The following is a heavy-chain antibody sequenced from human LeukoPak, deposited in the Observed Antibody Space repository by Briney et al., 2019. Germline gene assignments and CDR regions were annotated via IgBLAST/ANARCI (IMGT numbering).Heavy chain of an antibody. Sequence: ASAKVSCKASGYTFTSYGISWVRQAPGQGLEWMGWISAYNGNTNYAQKLQGRVTMTTDTSTSTAYMELSSLRSEDTAVYYCASSSGWHRPHDYWGQGTLVTVSS. CDR2: ISAYNGNT. CDR3: ASSSGWHRPHDY. D-gene: IGHD6-19*01. J-gene: IGHJ4*02. V-gene: IGHV1-18*01. CDR1: GYTFTSYG.